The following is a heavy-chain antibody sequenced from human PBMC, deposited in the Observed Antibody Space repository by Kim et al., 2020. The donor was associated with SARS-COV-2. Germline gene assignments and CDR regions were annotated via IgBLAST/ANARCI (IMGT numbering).Heavy chain of an antibody. V-gene: IGHV2-5*02. J-gene: IGHJ5*02. CDR1: GFSLSTSGVG. CDR3: AHPVHTRSWWFGDKDINWFDP. Sequence: SGPTLVNTTQKLKMTCTFYGFSLSTSGVGVGWRRKTTGKAREGRASREGEEDKRDRQARKSRLTSTKDTSKNQVVLTMTNMDPVDTATYYCAHPVHTRSWWFGDKDINWFDPWGQGTLVTVSS. CDR2: REGEEDK. D-gene: IGHD3-10*01.